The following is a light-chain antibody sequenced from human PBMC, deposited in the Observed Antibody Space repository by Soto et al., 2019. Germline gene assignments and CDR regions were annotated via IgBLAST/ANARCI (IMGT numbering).Light chain of an antibody. CDR3: QQYAASPRT. V-gene: IGKV3-20*01. J-gene: IGKJ1*01. Sequence: EIGLTQSPGTLSLSPRERATLSCRASQSVTSNSLAWSQHRPGQAPRLLIYGVSNRAPGIPDRFSGSGSGTHFTLTISRLEPEDFAVYYCQQYAASPRTFGQGTQVEVK. CDR1: QSVTSNS. CDR2: GVS.